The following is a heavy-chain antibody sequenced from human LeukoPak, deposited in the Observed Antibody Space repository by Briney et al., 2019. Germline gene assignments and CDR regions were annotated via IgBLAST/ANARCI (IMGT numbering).Heavy chain of an antibody. V-gene: IGHV1-2*02. J-gene: IGHJ4*02. CDR2: INPNSGGT. CDR1: GYTFTGYY. Sequence: ASVKVSCKASGYTFTGYYMHWVRRAPGQGLEWMGWINPNSGGTNYAQKFQGRVTMTRDTSISTAYMELSRLRSDDTAVYYCARVPRGYYDSSGSFDYWGQGTLVTVSS. D-gene: IGHD3-22*01. CDR3: ARVPRGYYDSSGSFDY.